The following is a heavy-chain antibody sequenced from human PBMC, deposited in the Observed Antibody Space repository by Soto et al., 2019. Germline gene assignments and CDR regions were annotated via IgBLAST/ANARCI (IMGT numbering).Heavy chain of an antibody. CDR3: ARVHSGWYEDAFDI. CDR1: GFTFSSYR. J-gene: IGHJ3*02. D-gene: IGHD6-19*01. Sequence: EVQLVESGGGLVKPGGSLRLSCAASGFTFSSYRMNWVRQAPGKGLEWVSSISSSSSYIYYADSVKGRFTISRDNAKNSLYLQMNSLRAEDTAVYYCARVHSGWYEDAFDIWGQGTMVTVSS. CDR2: ISSSSSYI. V-gene: IGHV3-21*01.